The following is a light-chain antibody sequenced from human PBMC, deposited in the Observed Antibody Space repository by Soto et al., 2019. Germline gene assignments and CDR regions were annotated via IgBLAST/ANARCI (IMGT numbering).Light chain of an antibody. CDR2: WAS. V-gene: IGKV4-1*01. CDR3: QQYFDTPWT. Sequence: DIVMTQSPDSLPVSLGERATINCKSSQSVLHSSNNKHCVSWYQQKPGQRPKLLIYWASTRESGVPDRFTGSGSGTDFTLTISSLQAEDVAVYFCQQYFDTPWTFGQGTKVEIK. J-gene: IGKJ1*01. CDR1: QSVLHSSNNKHC.